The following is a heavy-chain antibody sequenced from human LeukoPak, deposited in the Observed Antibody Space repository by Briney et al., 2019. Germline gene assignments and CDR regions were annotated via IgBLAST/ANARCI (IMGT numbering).Heavy chain of an antibody. V-gene: IGHV3-30*18. CDR3: AKQVGYSYGYIDY. J-gene: IGHJ4*02. Sequence: GGSLRLSCAASGXTFSNYGVHWVRQAPGKGLESVALVSYDTINKYYQDSVKGRFTISRDNSKNTLDLQLDSLRADDTAVYYCAKQVGYSYGYIDYWGQGTLVTVSS. D-gene: IGHD5-18*01. CDR2: VSYDTINK. CDR1: GXTFSNYG.